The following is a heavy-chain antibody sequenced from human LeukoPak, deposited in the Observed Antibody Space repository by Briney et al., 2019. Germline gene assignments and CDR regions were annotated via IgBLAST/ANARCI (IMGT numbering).Heavy chain of an antibody. CDR3: ARHGSGWSFDY. V-gene: IGHV4-59*01. Sequence: PSETLSLTCTVSGSISSYYWSWIRQPPGKGLEWIGYIYDSGSTNYNPSLKSRATMSIDTSKNQFSLNLSSVTAADTAVYYCARHGSGWSFDYWGQGTLVTVSS. J-gene: IGHJ4*02. CDR1: GSISSYY. D-gene: IGHD6-19*01. CDR2: IYDSGST.